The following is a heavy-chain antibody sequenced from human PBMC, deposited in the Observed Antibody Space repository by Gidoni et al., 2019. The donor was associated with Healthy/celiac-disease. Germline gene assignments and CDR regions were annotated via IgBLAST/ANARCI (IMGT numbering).Heavy chain of an antibody. CDR3: ARGSLWSGYYSVRYYYYGMDV. CDR1: GGYFRGYY. CDR2: INHSGST. D-gene: IGHD3-3*01. V-gene: IGHV4-34*01. J-gene: IGHJ6*02. Sequence: QVQLQQWGAGLLKPSETLSLPCAVYGGYFRGYYWRWIRQPPGKGLEWMGEINHSGSTNYNPAIKRRVTISVDTSKNQFSLKLSSVTAADTAVYYCARGSLWSGYYSVRYYYYGMDVWGQGTTVTVSS.